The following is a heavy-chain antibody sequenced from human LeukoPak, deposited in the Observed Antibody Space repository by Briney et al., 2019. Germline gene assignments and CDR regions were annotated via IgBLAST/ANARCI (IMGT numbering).Heavy chain of an antibody. D-gene: IGHD6-13*01. J-gene: IGHJ6*03. Sequence: PGGSLRLSCAASGFTFSSYSMNWVRQAPGKGLEWVSYISSSSSTIYYADSVKGRFTISRDNTKKSLYLQMSGLRAEDTAVYYCARVYSSSWYSGYLYMDLWGKGTTVTVSS. CDR3: ARVYSSSWYSGYLYMDL. CDR1: GFTFSSYS. V-gene: IGHV3-48*04. CDR2: ISSSSSTI.